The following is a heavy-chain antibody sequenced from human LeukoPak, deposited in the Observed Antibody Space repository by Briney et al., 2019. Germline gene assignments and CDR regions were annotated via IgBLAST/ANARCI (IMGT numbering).Heavy chain of an antibody. V-gene: IGHV3-20*04. CDR2: INWNGGRT. CDR3: ARDGYCSGGSCYKGRFDY. Sequence: PGGSLRLSCAASGFTFDDYGMSWVRQGPGKGLEWVSGINWNGGRTGYADSVKGRFTISRDNAKNSLYLQMNSLRAEDTAVYYCARDGYCSGGSCYKGRFDYWGQGTLVTVSS. CDR1: GFTFDDYG. J-gene: IGHJ4*02. D-gene: IGHD2-15*01.